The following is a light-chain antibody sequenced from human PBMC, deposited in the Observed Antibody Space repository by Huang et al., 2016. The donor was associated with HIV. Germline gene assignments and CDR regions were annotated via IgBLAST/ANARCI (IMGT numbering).Light chain of an antibody. CDR3: QQYGSSPPWT. Sequence: EIVLTQSPGTLSLSPGERAILSCRASQSVSSTYLAWYQQNPGQAPRLLIYGAYTRATGIPDRFSGSGSGTDFSLTISRMEPEDFAVYYCQQYGSSPPWTFGQGTKVEIK. CDR1: QSVSSTY. J-gene: IGKJ1*01. V-gene: IGKV3-20*01. CDR2: GAY.